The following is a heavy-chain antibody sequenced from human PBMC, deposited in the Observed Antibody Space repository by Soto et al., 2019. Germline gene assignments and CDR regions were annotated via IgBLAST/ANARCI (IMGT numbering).Heavy chain of an antibody. D-gene: IGHD3-22*01. CDR1: GFTFSSYG. J-gene: IGHJ4*02. CDR3: ARVHESSGHTLAS. CDR2: IWYDGSNK. Sequence: QVQLVEAGGGVVKPGRSLRLSCAASGFTFSSYGMHWVRQAPGKGLEWVAVIWYDGSNKYYADSVKGRFTIYRDNSNKMMYLQLNSLRADDTAVYYCARVHESSGHTLASWGQGTLVTVFS. V-gene: IGHV3-33*01.